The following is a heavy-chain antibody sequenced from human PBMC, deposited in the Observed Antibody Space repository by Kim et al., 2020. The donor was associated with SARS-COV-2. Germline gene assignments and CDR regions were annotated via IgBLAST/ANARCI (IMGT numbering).Heavy chain of an antibody. CDR1: GGSISSGDYY. D-gene: IGHD1-20*01. CDR3: ASNNWNAVDP. Sequence: SETLSLTCTVSGGSISSGDYYWSWIRQPPGKGLEWIGYIYYSGSNYYNPSLKSRVTISVDTSKNQFSLKLSSVTAADTAVYYCASNNWNAVDPWGQGTLVTVSS. J-gene: IGHJ5*02. V-gene: IGHV4-30-4*01. CDR2: IYYSGSN.